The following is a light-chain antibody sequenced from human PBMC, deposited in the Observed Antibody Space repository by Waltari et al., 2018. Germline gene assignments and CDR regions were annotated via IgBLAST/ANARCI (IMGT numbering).Light chain of an antibody. J-gene: IGLJ3*02. CDR3: AAWDDSLDGWV. V-gene: IGLV1-44*01. CDR2: TNS. Sequence: QSVLTQPPSAAGTPGQRVSISCSGGSSNIGANPVNWYQHLPGSAPKPLIYTNSQRPSGVPDRFSGSKSGTSAALAISGLQLLDEADYYCAAWDDSLDGWVFGGGTRVTVL. CDR1: SSNIGANP.